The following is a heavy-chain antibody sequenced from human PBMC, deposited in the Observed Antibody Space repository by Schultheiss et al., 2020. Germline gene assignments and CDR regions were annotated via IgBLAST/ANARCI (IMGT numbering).Heavy chain of an antibody. CDR3: AKDRRIEYCTSTSCYMYYYYGMDV. J-gene: IGHJ6*02. Sequence: GSLRLSCAASGFTFSSYAMHWVRQAPGKGLEWIGYIYYNGSTNYNPSLKSRVSISVDTSKNQLSLKLTSVTAADTAVYFCAKDRRIEYCTSTSCYMYYYYGMDVWGQGTTVTVSS. CDR1: GFTFSSYA. V-gene: IGHV4-59*01. CDR2: IYYNGST. D-gene: IGHD2-2*02.